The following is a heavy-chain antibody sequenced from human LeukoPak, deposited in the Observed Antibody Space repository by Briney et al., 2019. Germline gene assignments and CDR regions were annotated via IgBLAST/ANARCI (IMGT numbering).Heavy chain of an antibody. CDR1: GFTFSSYA. CDR2: ISGSGGST. CDR3: AKERPARGIAAAGPIDY. D-gene: IGHD6-13*01. J-gene: IGHJ4*02. Sequence: SGGSLRLSCAASGFTFSSYAMSWVRQAPGKGLEWVSAISGSGGSTYYADSVKGRFTISRDNSKNTLYLQMNSLRAEDTAVYYCAKERPARGIAAAGPIDYWGQGTLVTVSS. V-gene: IGHV3-23*01.